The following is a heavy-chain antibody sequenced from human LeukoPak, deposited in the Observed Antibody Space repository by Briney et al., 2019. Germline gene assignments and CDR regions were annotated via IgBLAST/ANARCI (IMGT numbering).Heavy chain of an antibody. CDR2: ISARSGNT. V-gene: IGHV1-18*01. CDR1: GYTFTTYG. J-gene: IGHJ4*02. D-gene: IGHD5-12*01. CDR3: ARDSLVSGYDYDY. Sequence: ASVKVSCKASGYTFTTYGITWVRQAPGQGLEWMGWISARSGNTNFAQKVQGRVTLTTDTSTGTAYMELRSLRSDDTAVYYCARDSLVSGYDYDYWGQGTLVTVSS.